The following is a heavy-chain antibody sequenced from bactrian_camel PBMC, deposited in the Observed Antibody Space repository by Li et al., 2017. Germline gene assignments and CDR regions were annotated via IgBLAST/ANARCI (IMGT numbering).Heavy chain of an antibody. D-gene: IGHD6*01. Sequence: VQLVESGGGSVQAGGSLRLSCAFSGYTYSGHCMGWFRQAPGKEREGVAIIGSSGSTGYADSVKGRFTISEDNAKNTLYLQMNSLKPEDTAMYYCAAVRYGGSWYPLCRARSADFGYWGQGTQVTVS. V-gene: IGHV3S55*01. CDR2: IGSSGST. J-gene: IGHJ6*01. CDR1: GYTYSGHC. CDR3: AAVRYGGSWYPLCRARSADFGY.